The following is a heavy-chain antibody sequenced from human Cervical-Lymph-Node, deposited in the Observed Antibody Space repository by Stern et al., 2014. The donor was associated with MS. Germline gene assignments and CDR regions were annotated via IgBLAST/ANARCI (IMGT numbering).Heavy chain of an antibody. V-gene: IGHV4-61*02. CDR2: IHASGGA. D-gene: IGHD5-18*01. J-gene: IGHJ4*02. CDR3: ASGYRIFDY. CDR1: GGSISSGSDY. Sequence: QVQLVQSGPGLVKPSQTLSLTCTVSGGSISSGSDYWSWIRQPVGKGLEWIGRIHASGGAFYTPSLKSRVTLSTDTSMNQFSLELNSATAADTAIYYCASGYRIFDYWGQGILVTVSS.